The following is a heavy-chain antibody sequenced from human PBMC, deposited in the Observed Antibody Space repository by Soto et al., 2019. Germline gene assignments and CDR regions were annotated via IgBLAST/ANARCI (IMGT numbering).Heavy chain of an antibody. CDR1: GFTFTSFA. Sequence: HPGGSLRLCCAAPGFTFTSFAMNWLRQAPGMGMKWVLFIRGSDGNYYADYVKGRFTISRDNSKIMLYLQMNSVRAADTAVYYCAKDPAPSINFAHWFDPWGQGTQVTVSS. J-gene: IGHJ5*02. CDR2: IRGSDGN. D-gene: IGHD1-20*01. CDR3: AKDPAPSINFAHWFDP. V-gene: IGHV3-23*01.